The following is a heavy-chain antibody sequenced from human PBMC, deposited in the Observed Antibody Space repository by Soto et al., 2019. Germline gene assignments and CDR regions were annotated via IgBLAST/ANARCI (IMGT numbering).Heavy chain of an antibody. V-gene: IGHV4-30-4*01. Sequence: NPSETLSLTCTVSGGSISSGDYYWSWIRQPPGKGLEWIGYIYYSGSTYYNPSLKSRVTISVDTSKNQFSLKLSSVTAADTAVYYCARVFGDISGSSSGGGMDVWGQGTTVTVSS. J-gene: IGHJ6*02. CDR2: IYYSGST. CDR3: ARVFGDISGSSSGGGMDV. D-gene: IGHD6-6*01. CDR1: GGSISSGDYY.